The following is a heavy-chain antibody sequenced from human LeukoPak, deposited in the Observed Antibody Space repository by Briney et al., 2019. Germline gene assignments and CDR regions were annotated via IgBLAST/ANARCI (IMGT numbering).Heavy chain of an antibody. Sequence: GASVKVSCKASGYTFTSYGISWVRQAPGQGLEWMGWINPNSGGTNYAQKFQGRVTMTRDTSISTAYMELSRLRSDDTAVYYCARVERGYPYYMDVWGKGTTVTISS. CDR1: GYTFTSYG. J-gene: IGHJ6*03. CDR3: ARVERGYPYYMDV. D-gene: IGHD3-16*02. CDR2: INPNSGGT. V-gene: IGHV1-2*02.